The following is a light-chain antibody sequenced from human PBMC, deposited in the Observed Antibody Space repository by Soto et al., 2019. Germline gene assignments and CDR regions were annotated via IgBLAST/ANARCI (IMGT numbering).Light chain of an antibody. V-gene: IGKV1-9*01. CDR3: QQLNSYPIT. CDR2: AAS. J-gene: IGKJ5*01. Sequence: DIQMTQSPSSLSASVGDRVTISCRMSQGISSYLAWYQQKPGKAPELLIYAASTLQSGVPSRFSGGGSGTDFTLTISSLQPDDFATYYCQQLNSYPITFGQGTRLEIK. CDR1: QGISSY.